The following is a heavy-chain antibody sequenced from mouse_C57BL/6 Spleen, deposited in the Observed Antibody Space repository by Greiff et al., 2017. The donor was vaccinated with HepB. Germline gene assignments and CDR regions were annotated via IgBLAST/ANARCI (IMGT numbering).Heavy chain of an antibody. V-gene: IGHV1-22*01. CDR2: INPNNGGT. CDR3: ARDYYGSTYYAMDY. D-gene: IGHD1-1*01. J-gene: IGHJ4*01. CDR1: GYTFTDYN. Sequence: VQLKQSGPELVKPGASVKMSCKASGYTFTDYNMHWVKQSHGKSLEWIGYINPNNGGTSYNQKFKGKATLTVNKSSSTAYMELRSLTSEDSAVYYCARDYYGSTYYAMDYWGQGTSVTVSS.